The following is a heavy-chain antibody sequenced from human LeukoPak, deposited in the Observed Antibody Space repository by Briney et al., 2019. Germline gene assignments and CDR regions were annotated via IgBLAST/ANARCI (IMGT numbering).Heavy chain of an antibody. CDR1: GGSISSDDYY. J-gene: IGHJ4*02. CDR3: ARGDSRAPTWGHYDILTGRNDIFDY. CDR2: IYYSGST. V-gene: IGHV4-30-4*01. Sequence: PSQTLSLTCTVSGGSISSDDYYWSWIRQPPGKGLEWIGYIYYSGSTYYNPSLKSRVTISVDTSKNQFSLKLSSVTAADTAVYYCARGDSRAPTWGHYDILTGRNDIFDYWGQGTLVTVPS. D-gene: IGHD3-9*01.